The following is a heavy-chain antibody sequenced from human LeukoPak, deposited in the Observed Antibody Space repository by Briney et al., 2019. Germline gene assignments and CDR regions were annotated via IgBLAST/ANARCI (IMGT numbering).Heavy chain of an antibody. J-gene: IGHJ3*02. CDR3: ARSLKVSAALDVFDI. CDR1: EFTCSSHS. V-gene: IGHV3-21*01. Sequence: GGSLRLSCAASEFTCSSHSMNWVRQAPGKGLEWVSSISRSGVSIYYADSLKGRFTISRDNAKNSLYLQMNSLRAEDTAVYFCARSLKVSAALDVFDIWGQGTMVTVSS. CDR2: ISRSGVSI. D-gene: IGHD2-2*01.